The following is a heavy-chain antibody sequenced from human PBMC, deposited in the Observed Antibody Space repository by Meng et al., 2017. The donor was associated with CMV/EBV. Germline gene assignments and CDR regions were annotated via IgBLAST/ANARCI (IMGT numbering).Heavy chain of an antibody. CDR3: ARGPMVRGVIGYYYYGMDV. J-gene: IGHJ6*02. V-gene: IGHV4-30-4*08. Sequence: SETLSLTCTVSGGSISSGDYYWSWIRPPPGKGLEWIGYIYYSGSTYYNPSLKSRVTIPVDTSKNQFSLKLSSVTAADTAVYYCARGPMVRGVIGYYYYGMDVWGQGTTVTVSS. CDR1: GGSISSGDYY. CDR2: IYYSGST. D-gene: IGHD3-10*01.